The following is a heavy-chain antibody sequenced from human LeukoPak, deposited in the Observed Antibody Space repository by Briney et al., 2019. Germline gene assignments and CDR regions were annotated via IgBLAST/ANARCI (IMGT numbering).Heavy chain of an antibody. D-gene: IGHD3-22*01. CDR1: GFTFEDYA. CDR3: ARDDLLHRNWFDP. V-gene: IGHV3-9*01. J-gene: IGHJ5*02. Sequence: GRSLRLSCAASGFTFEDYAMHWVRQTPGKGLEWVSGISWNSGIIAYADSMKGRFIMSRDNAKNSLYLQMNSLRVEDTAFYYCARDDLLHRNWFDPWGQGTLVTVSS. CDR2: ISWNSGII.